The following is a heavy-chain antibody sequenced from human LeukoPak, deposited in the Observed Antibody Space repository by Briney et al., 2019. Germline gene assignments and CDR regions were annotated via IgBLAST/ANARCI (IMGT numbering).Heavy chain of an antibody. CDR1: GYTFTGYY. CDR2: INPNSGGT. CDR3: ARRTVVTPGAFDI. V-gene: IGHV1-2*02. D-gene: IGHD4-23*01. J-gene: IGHJ3*02. Sequence: GASVKVSCTASGYTFTGYYMHWVRQAPGQGLEWMGWINPNSGGTNYAQKFQGRVTMTRDTSISTAYMELSRLRSDDTAVYYCARRTVVTPGAFDIWGQGTMVTVSS.